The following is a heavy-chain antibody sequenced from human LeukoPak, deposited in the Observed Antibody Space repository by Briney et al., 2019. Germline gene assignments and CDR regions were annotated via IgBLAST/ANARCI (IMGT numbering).Heavy chain of an antibody. CDR1: GFTFSSYA. CDR2: ISYDGSNK. J-gene: IGHJ4*02. CDR3: ARTWIQLWFPDY. D-gene: IGHD5-18*01. V-gene: IGHV3-30*04. Sequence: GRSLRLSCAASGFTFSSYAMHWVRQAPGKGLEWVAVISYDGSNKYYAGSVKGRFTISRDNSKNTLYLQMNSLRAEDTAVYYCARTWIQLWFPDYWGQGTLVTVSS.